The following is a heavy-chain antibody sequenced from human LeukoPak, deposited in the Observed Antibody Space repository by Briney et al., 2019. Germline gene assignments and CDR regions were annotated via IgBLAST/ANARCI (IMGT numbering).Heavy chain of an antibody. Sequence: SGGSLRLSCAASGFTFSSYAMSWVRQAPGKGLEWVSAISGNGGSTYYADSVKGRFTISRDNSKNTLYLQMNSLRAEDTAVYYCAKLGRYYDSSGYLPLDYWAREPWSPSPQ. J-gene: IGHJ4*02. CDR3: AKLGRYYDSSGYLPLDY. D-gene: IGHD3-22*01. CDR2: ISGNGGST. CDR1: GFTFSSYA. V-gene: IGHV3-23*01.